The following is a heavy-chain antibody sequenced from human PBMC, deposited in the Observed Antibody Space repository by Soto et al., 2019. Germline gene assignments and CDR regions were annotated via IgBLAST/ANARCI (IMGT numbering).Heavy chain of an antibody. D-gene: IGHD2-15*01. Sequence: SETLSLTCTVSGGSISSGDFCWSWIRQPPGKGLEWIGYIYYSGSTYYNPSLTSRVTISVDTSKNQFSLKLSSVTAADTAVYYCARHLTYCSAGSCYSDFPYYGMDVWGQGTTVTVSS. CDR2: IYYSGST. V-gene: IGHV4-30-4*01. CDR3: ARHLTYCSAGSCYSDFPYYGMDV. CDR1: GGSISSGDFC. J-gene: IGHJ6*02.